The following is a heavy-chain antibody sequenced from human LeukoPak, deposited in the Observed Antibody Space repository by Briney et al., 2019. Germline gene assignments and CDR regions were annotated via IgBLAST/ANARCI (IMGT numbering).Heavy chain of an antibody. J-gene: IGHJ6*02. V-gene: IGHV1-18*01. Sequence: GASVKVSCKASGYTFTSYGISWVRQAPGQGLEWMGWISAYNGNTNYAQKLQGRVTMTTDTSTSTAYMELRSLRSDDTAVYYCARDQWYSGSYYYYYGMDVWGQGTTVTVSS. CDR3: ARDQWYSGSYYYYYGMDV. CDR1: GYTFTSYG. CDR2: ISAYNGNT. D-gene: IGHD1-26*01.